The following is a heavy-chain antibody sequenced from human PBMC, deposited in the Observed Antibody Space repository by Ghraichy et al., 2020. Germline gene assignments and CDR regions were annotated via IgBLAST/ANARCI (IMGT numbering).Heavy chain of an antibody. CDR3: ARVGYCSSTSCYPGWAFDI. J-gene: IGHJ3*02. V-gene: IGHV4-34*01. D-gene: IGHD2-2*01. Sequence: SQTLSLTCAVYGGSFSGYYWSWIRQPPGKGLEWIGEINHSGSTNYNPSLKSRVTISVDTSKNQFSLKLSSVTAADTAVYYCARVGYCSSTSCYPGWAFDIWCKGTMVTVSS. CDR1: GGSFSGYY. CDR2: INHSGST.